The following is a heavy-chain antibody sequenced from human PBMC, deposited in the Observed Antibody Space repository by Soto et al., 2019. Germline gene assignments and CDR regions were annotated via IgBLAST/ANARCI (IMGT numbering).Heavy chain of an antibody. CDR3: ARDAAASYCSSTSCSGGFDP. J-gene: IGHJ5*02. D-gene: IGHD2-2*01. V-gene: IGHV3-53*01. CDR2: IYSDGST. Sequence: GGSLRLSCAVSGFTVSSYYMNWFRQTPGKGLEWVSFIYSDGSTYYADSVKGRFTISRDNSKNTLYLQMNSLRAEDTAMYYCARDAAASYCSSTSCSGGFDPWGQGTLVTVSS. CDR1: GFTVSSYY.